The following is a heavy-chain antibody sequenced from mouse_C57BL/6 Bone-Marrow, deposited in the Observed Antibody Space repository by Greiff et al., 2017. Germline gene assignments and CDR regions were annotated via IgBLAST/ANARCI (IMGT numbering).Heavy chain of an antibody. CDR1: GYSITSGYY. J-gene: IGHJ2*01. V-gene: IGHV3-6*01. D-gene: IGHD4-1*01. CDR2: ISYDGSN. CDR3: ARGTGPYYFDY. Sequence: VQLQQSGPGLVKPSQSLSLTCSVTGYSITSGYYWNWIRQFPGNKLEWMGYISYDGSNNYNPSLKNRISITRDTSKNQFFLKLNSVTTEDTATYYCARGTGPYYFDYWGQGTTLTVSS.